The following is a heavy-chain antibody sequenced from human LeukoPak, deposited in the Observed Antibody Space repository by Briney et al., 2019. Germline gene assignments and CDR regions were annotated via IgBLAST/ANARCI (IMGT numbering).Heavy chain of an antibody. V-gene: IGHV3-23*01. J-gene: IGHJ4*02. Sequence: GASLRLSCAASGFTFTSYAMTWVRQAPGKGLEWVSAISGGGASTYYADPLKGRFTISRDNSKNTLYLQMSSLRAEDTAVYYCAKARVRGVILHFDYWGQGALVTVSS. CDR1: GFTFTSYA. CDR2: ISGGGAST. CDR3: AKARVRGVILHFDY. D-gene: IGHD3-10*01.